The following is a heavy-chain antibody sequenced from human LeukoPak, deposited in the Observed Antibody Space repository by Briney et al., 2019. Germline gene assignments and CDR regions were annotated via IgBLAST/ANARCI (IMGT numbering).Heavy chain of an antibody. CDR3: ARDLGSNFRKNNWFDP. CDR2: IKQDGSEK. Sequence: PGGSLRLSCAASGFTFSSYWMSWVRQAPGKGLEWVANIKQDGSEKYYVDSVKGRFTISRDNAKNSLYLQMNSLRAEDTAVYYCARDLGSNFRKNNWFDPWGQGTLVTVSS. CDR1: GFTFSSYW. J-gene: IGHJ5*02. V-gene: IGHV3-7*01. D-gene: IGHD3-10*01.